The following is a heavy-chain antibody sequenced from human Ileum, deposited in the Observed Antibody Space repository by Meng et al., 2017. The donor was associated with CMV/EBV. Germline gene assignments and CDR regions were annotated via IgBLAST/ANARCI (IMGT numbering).Heavy chain of an antibody. Sequence: SETLSLTCSASGGSVNSLPISTFYWTWIRQLPGKGLEYIGSVYFTGSDKYNPSLKSRVSMSVNTPKNKLSLNLSSLTTADTAVYYCARGGWCDNGVCTEDHNFFGPWGQGTLVTVSS. CDR3: ARGGWCDNGVCTEDHNFFGP. J-gene: IGHJ5*02. CDR1: GGSVNSLPISTFY. D-gene: IGHD2-8*01. CDR2: VYFTGSD. V-gene: IGHV4-61*01.